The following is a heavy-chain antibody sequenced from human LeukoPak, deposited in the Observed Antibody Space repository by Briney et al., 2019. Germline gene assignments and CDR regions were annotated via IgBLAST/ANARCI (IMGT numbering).Heavy chain of an antibody. Sequence: ASVKISCKVSGYTFTDYYMHWVQQAPGKGLEWMGLVDPEDGETIYAEKFQGRVTITADTSTDTAYMELSSLRAEDTAVYLCSTVLDYYDSSGPSYWGQGTLVTVSS. D-gene: IGHD3-22*01. V-gene: IGHV1-69-2*01. CDR3: STVLDYYDSSGPSY. CDR1: GYTFTDYY. CDR2: VDPEDGET. J-gene: IGHJ4*02.